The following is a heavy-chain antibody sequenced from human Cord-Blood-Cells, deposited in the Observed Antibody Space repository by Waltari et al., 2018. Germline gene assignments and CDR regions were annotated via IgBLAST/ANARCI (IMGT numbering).Heavy chain of an antibody. Sequence: QLQLQESGPGLVKPSETLSPTSPVSGGSISSSSYYWGWIRQPPGKGLEWIGSIYYSGSTYYNPSLKSRVTISVDTSKNQFSLKLSSVTAADTAVYYCAGLLWFGLDYWGQGTLVTVSS. D-gene: IGHD3-10*01. CDR1: GGSISSSSYY. CDR3: AGLLWFGLDY. CDR2: IYYSGST. J-gene: IGHJ4*02. V-gene: IGHV4-39*01.